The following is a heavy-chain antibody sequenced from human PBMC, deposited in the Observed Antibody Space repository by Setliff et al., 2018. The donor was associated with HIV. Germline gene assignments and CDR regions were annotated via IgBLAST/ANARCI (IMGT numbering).Heavy chain of an antibody. CDR1: GGSISSNW. D-gene: IGHD5-18*01. J-gene: IGHJ4*02. CDR2: IYHSGST. V-gene: IGHV4-4*02. Sequence: SETLSLTCAVSGGSISSNWWSWVRQSPGKGLEWIGEIYHSGSTHYNPSLQSRVTISVDKSKSQFSLKLNSVTAADTAVYYCGGNGYYTIDYWGQGTLVTVSS. CDR3: GGNGYYTIDY.